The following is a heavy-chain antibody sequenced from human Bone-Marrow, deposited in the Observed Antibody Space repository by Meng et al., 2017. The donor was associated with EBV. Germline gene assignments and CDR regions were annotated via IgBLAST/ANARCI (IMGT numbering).Heavy chain of an antibody. V-gene: IGHV1-18*01. CDR2: ISAYNGNT. D-gene: IGHD2-15*01. J-gene: IGHJ4*02. Sequence: VWVAQSGAEVKKPGASVKVFCKASGYTFTSYGISWVRQAPGQGLEWMGWISAYNGNTNYAQKLQGRVTMTTDTSTSTAYMELRSLRSDDTAVYYCARDPPTFKVVDFDYWGQGTLVTVSS. CDR1: GYTFTSYG. CDR3: ARDPPTFKVVDFDY.